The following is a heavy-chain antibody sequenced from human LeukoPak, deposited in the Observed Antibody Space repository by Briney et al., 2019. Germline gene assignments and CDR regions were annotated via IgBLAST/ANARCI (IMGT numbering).Heavy chain of an antibody. V-gene: IGHV4-4*02. CDR2: IYHSGST. D-gene: IGHD3-10*01. CDR3: ARDTYYYGSGSDY. CDR1: GGSISSSNW. J-gene: IGHJ4*02. Sequence: PSETLSLTCAVSGGSISSSNWWSWVRQPPGKGLEWIGEIYHSGSTNYNPSLKSRVTISVDKSKNQFSLKLSSVTAADTAVYYCARDTYYYGSGSDYWGQGTLVTVSS.